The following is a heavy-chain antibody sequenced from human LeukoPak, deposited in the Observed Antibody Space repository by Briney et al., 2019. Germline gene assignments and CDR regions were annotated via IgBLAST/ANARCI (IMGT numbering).Heavy chain of an antibody. CDR3: AKASVVAATPDY. D-gene: IGHD2-15*01. Sequence: PGRSLRLSCAASGFTFSSYGMHWVRQAPGKGLEGVAVIWYDGSNKYYADSVKGRFTISRDNSKNTLYLQMNSLRAEDTAVYYCAKASVVAATPDYWGQGTLVTVSS. J-gene: IGHJ4*02. CDR1: GFTFSSYG. V-gene: IGHV3-33*06. CDR2: IWYDGSNK.